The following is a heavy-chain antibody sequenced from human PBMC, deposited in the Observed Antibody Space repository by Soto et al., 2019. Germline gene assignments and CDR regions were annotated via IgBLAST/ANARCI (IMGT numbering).Heavy chain of an antibody. CDR3: AREYSSSAYYYYGMDV. V-gene: IGHV3-74*01. J-gene: IGHJ6*02. CDR2: INSDGSST. CDR1: GFTFSSYW. D-gene: IGHD6-6*01. Sequence: GGSLRLSCAASGFTFSSYWMHWVRQAPGKGLVWVSRINSDGSSTSYADSVKGRFTISRDNAKNTLYLQMNSLRAEDTAVYYCAREYSSSAYYYYGMDVWGQGTTVTVSS.